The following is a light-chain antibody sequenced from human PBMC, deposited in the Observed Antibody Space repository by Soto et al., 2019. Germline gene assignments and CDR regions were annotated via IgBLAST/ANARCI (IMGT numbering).Light chain of an antibody. CDR1: QSVSSSY. CDR3: QQYGSSPLT. CDR2: GAS. Sequence: EIVLTQSPGTLSLSPGERATLSCRASQSVSSSYLAWYQQKPGQAPRLLIYGASSRATGIPDRFSGSGSGTDFTLTISILEPEDFAVYYCQQYGSSPLTFVGGTKGEIK. V-gene: IGKV3-20*01. J-gene: IGKJ4*01.